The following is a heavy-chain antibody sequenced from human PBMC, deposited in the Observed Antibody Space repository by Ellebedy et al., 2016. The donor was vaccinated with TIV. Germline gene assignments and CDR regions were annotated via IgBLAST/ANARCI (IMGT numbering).Heavy chain of an antibody. CDR2: IKPDGSVK. CDR3: ARDVSATAVLDY. D-gene: IGHD6-13*01. Sequence: GGSLRLSCAASGFTFSSYWMHWVRQAPGKGLEWVADIKPDGSVKYYVDSAKGRFTISRDNAENSLYLYMNSLRVDDMAVYYCARDVSATAVLDYWGQGTLVTVSS. J-gene: IGHJ4*02. CDR1: GFTFSSYW. V-gene: IGHV3-7*01.